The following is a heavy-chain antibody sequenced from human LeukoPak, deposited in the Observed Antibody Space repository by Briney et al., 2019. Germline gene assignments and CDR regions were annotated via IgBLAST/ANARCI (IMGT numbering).Heavy chain of an antibody. CDR3: ARGRGGTVNY. CDR1: GGSLSGYY. V-gene: IGHV4-34*01. D-gene: IGHD4-17*01. CDR2: INHSGST. J-gene: IGHJ4*02. Sequence: PSETLSLTCAVYGGSLSGYYWSWIRQPPGKGLEWIGEINHSGSTNYNPSLKSRVTISVDTSKNQFSLKLSSVTAADTAVYYCARGRGGTVNYWGQGTLVTVSS.